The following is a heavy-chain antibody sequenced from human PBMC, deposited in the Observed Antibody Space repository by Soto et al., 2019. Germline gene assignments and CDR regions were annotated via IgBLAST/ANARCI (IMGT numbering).Heavy chain of an antibody. J-gene: IGHJ6*03. CDR3: ARESREYSSSYYYYYYMDV. Sequence: GGSLRLSCAASGFTFSSYWMSWVRQAPGKGLEWVANIKQDGSEKYYVDSVKGRFTISRDNAKNSLYLQMNSLRAEDTAVYYWARESREYSSSYYYYYYMDVWGKGTTVTVSS. CDR1: GFTFSSYW. D-gene: IGHD6-6*01. V-gene: IGHV3-7*03. CDR2: IKQDGSEK.